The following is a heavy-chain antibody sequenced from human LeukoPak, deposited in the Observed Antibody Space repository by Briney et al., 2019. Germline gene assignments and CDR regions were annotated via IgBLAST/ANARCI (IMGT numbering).Heavy chain of an antibody. D-gene: IGHD3-10*02. Sequence: GGSLRLSCAASGFSFSAYPMGWVRQAPGKGLQWLSGISASGDVTFHADRVKGRFAISRDNSKNTLYLQINSLRAEDTAVYYCARGGLFAYYFDYWGQGTLVTVSS. CDR1: GFSFSAYP. CDR3: ARGGLFAYYFDY. CDR2: ISASGDVT. V-gene: IGHV3-23*01. J-gene: IGHJ4*02.